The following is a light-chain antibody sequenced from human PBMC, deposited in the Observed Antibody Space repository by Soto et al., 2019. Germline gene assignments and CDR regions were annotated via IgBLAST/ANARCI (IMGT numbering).Light chain of an antibody. J-gene: IGKJ2*01. Sequence: EIVLTQSPSTLSLSPGERATLSCRASQSVSSSYLAWYQHKPGHAPRLLIYGASSRSTGFPDRFSGSGSGTDFTLTISRLEPEDFAVYYCQQYGSSPHTFGQGTKLEIK. V-gene: IGKV3-20*01. CDR2: GAS. CDR3: QQYGSSPHT. CDR1: QSVSSSY.